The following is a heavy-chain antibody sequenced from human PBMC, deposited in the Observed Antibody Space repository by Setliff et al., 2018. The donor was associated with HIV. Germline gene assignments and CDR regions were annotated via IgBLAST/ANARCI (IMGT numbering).Heavy chain of an antibody. CDR1: GFTFSDHY. J-gene: IGHJ6*02. CDR2: ISKSGSAM. V-gene: IGHV3-11*01. CDR3: AKTLPTLYPPHDYYFAMDV. D-gene: IGHD2-15*01. Sequence: PGGSLRLSCAASGFTFSDHYMNWVRQAPGKGLEWVSYISKSGSAMYYAGSVEGRFTISRDNAKNSLYLQMNSLTAEDTAVYYCAKTLPTLYPPHDYYFAMDVWGQGTTVTVSS.